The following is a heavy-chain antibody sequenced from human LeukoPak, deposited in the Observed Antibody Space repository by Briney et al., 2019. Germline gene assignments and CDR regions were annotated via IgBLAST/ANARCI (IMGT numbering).Heavy chain of an antibody. V-gene: IGHV4-34*01. CDR3: ARGDSSSYIDY. CDR2: INHSGST. D-gene: IGHD6-6*01. J-gene: IGHJ4*02. Sequence: SETLSLTCAVYGGSFSGYYWSWIRQPPGKGLEWIGEINHSGSTNYNPSLKSRVTISVDTSKNQFSLKLSSVTAADTAVYYCARGDSSSYIDYWGQGTLVTVSS. CDR1: GGSFSGYY.